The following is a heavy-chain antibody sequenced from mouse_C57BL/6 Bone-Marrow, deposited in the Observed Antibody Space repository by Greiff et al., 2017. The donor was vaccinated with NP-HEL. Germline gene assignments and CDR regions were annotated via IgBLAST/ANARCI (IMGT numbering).Heavy chain of an antibody. V-gene: IGHV5-2*01. Sequence: EVKVVESGGGLVQPGESLKLSCESNEYEFPSHDMSWVRKTPEKRLELVAAINSDGGSTYYPDTMKRRFIISRDNTKKTLYLQMSSLRSEDTALYYCARSADGYWSMDYWGQGTSVTVSS. J-gene: IGHJ4*01. CDR1: EYEFPSHD. CDR3: ARSADGYWSMDY. CDR2: INSDGGST. D-gene: IGHD2-3*01.